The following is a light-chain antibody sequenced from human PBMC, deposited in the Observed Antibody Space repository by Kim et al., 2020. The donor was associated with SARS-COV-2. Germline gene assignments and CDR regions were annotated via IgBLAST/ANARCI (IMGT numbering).Light chain of an antibody. CDR2: EAS. V-gene: IGKV1-5*01. J-gene: IGKJ1*01. CDR1: RSISIS. Sequence: GDRVSITCRASRSISISLAWYQQKPGKAPNLLIYEASSLQSGVPSRFSGSGSGTEFTLTISSLQPDDFATYYCQHYDVYSGTFGQGTKVDIK. CDR3: QHYDVYSGT.